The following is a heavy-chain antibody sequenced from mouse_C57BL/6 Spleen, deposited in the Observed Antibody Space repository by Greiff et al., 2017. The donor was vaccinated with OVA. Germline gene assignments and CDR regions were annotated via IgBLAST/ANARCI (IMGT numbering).Heavy chain of an antibody. CDR1: GYSFTGYY. CDR2: INPSTGGT. CDR3: ARYDDY. D-gene: IGHD2-3*01. V-gene: IGHV1-42*01. J-gene: IGHJ2*01. Sequence: EVQLQQSGPELVKPGASVKISCKASGYSFTGYYMNWLKQSPEKSLEWIGEINPSTGGTTYNQKFKAKATLTVDKSSSTAYMQLKSLTSEDSAVYYCARYDDYWGQGTTLTVSS.